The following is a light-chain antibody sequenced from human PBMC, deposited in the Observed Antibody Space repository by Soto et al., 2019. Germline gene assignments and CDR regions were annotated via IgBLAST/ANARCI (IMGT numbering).Light chain of an antibody. CDR2: RAS. V-gene: IGKV1-5*03. Sequence: DIQLTQSPSTLSASVGDRVTITCRASQSIGVWLTWYQQKPGKAPRFLIYRASTLESGVPSRFSGSGSGTEFTTTISSLQPDDFASYHCQYYDNYSWTFGQGTKVEIK. CDR1: QSIGVW. CDR3: QYYDNYSWT. J-gene: IGKJ1*01.